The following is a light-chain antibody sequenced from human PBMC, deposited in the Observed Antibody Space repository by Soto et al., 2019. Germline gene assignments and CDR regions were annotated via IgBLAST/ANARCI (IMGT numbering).Light chain of an antibody. V-gene: IGKV3-15*01. Sequence: EVVMRQSPATRSVSPGEGATLSCRASQWIGDTLAWYQHKPGQTPRLLIYDTSTRATGVPTRFSGSRSGAEFTLTINSLQSEDFAVYYCQPYNNWPLTFGGGTKV. J-gene: IGKJ4*01. CDR1: QWIGDT. CDR3: QPYNNWPLT. CDR2: DTS.